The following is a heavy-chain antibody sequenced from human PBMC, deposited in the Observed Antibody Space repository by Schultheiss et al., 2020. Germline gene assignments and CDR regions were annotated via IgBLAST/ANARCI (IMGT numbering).Heavy chain of an antibody. V-gene: IGHV4-61*01. D-gene: IGHD1-26*01. CDR2: IYYSGST. CDR1: GGSVSSGSYY. Sequence: SETLSLTCTVSGGSVSSGSYYWTWIRQHPGKGLEWIGYIYYSGSTNYNPSLKSRVTISVDTSKNQFSLKLSSVTAADTAVYYCARGRVGDTGMLDSWGQGTRVTVSS. J-gene: IGHJ5*01. CDR3: ARGRVGDTGMLDS.